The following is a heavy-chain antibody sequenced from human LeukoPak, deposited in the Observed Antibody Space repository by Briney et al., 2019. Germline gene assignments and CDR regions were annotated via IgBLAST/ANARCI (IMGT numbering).Heavy chain of an antibody. J-gene: IGHJ4*02. CDR2: ISSSGTTI. Sequence: GGSLRLSCAASGFTFSDYYMSYIRQAPGKGLEWVSYISSSGTTIYYADSVKGRFTISRDNAKNSLSLQMNSLRAEDTALYYCARVGYSGFEPLFDHWGQGTLVTVSS. D-gene: IGHD5-12*01. CDR1: GFTFSDYY. CDR3: ARVGYSGFEPLFDH. V-gene: IGHV3-11*01.